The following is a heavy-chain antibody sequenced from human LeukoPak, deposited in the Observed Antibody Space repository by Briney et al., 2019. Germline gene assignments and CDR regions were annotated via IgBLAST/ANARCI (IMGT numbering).Heavy chain of an antibody. CDR1: GFTFSTYA. V-gene: IGHV3-23*01. D-gene: IGHD6-25*01. CDR2: ISGGGGST. CDR3: AKLYEGIAAQFDY. J-gene: IGHJ4*02. Sequence: GGSLRLSCAASGFTFSTYAVNWVRQAPGKGLEWVSAISGGGGSTYYADSVKGRFTISRDNSKNTLYLQMNSLRAEDTAVYYCAKLYEGIAAQFDYWGQGTLVTVSS.